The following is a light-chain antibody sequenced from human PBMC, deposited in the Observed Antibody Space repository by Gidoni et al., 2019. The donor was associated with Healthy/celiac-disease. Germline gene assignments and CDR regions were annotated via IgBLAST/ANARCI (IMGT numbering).Light chain of an antibody. CDR1: QSISSY. V-gene: IGKV1-39*01. J-gene: IGKJ1*01. CDR2: AAS. Sequence: IHIPHSPSSLSASVGDRVTITCRASQSISSYLNWYQQKPWKAPKLLIYAASSLQSGVPSRFSGSGSGTDFTLTISSLQPEDFDTYYCQKSYSTPWTCGKGTKVENK. CDR3: QKSYSTPWT.